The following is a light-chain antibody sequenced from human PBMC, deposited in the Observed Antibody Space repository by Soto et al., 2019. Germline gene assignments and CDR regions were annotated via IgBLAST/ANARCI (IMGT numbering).Light chain of an antibody. CDR2: SNN. CDR3: AAWDDSLNGPV. V-gene: IGLV1-44*01. Sequence: QSVLTQPPSASGTPGQKIAISCSGSRSNIGSNTVNWYQHLPGTAPKLLIYSNNHRPSGVPVRFSGSRSGTSASLAISGLQSDDESTYYCAAWDDSLNGPVFGGGTKLTVL. J-gene: IGLJ2*01. CDR1: RSNIGSNT.